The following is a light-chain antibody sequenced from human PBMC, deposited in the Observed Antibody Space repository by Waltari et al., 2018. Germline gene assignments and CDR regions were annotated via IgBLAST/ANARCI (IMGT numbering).Light chain of an antibody. CDR1: QSISST. V-gene: IGKV3-15*01. J-gene: IGKJ2*01. CDR3: QQYDSWPRT. Sequence: EIVMTQSPATLSVSPGERATLSCRASQSISSTLAWYQKKPGQAPRLLIYGASSRATGVPTRFSGSGSETEFTLTISSLRSEDFAVYYCQQYDSWPRTFGQGTKLEIK. CDR2: GAS.